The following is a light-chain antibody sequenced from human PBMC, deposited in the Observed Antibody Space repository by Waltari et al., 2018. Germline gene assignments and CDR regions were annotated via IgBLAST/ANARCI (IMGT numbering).Light chain of an antibody. J-gene: IGLJ2*01. CDR1: SSDVGSYNR. CDR3: SSYTSSSTPV. CDR2: EVS. V-gene: IGLV2-18*02. Sequence: QSALTQPPSVSGSPGQSVTISCTGTSSDVGSYNRVSWYQQPPRTAPKLMIYEVSNRPAGVPDRFSGSKSGKTAFLTISGLQAEDEADYYCSSYTSSSTPVFGGGTKLTVL.